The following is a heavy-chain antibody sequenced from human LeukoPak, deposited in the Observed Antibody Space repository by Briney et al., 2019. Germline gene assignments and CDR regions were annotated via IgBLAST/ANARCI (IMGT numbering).Heavy chain of an antibody. J-gene: IGHJ6*02. Sequence: GGSLRLSCAASGFTFSSYAMSWVRQAPGKGLEWVSAISGSGGSTYYADSVKGRFTISRDNSKNTLYLQMNSLRAEDTAVYYCAKGTVGYDFWSGHHYYYGMDVWGQGTTVTVSS. V-gene: IGHV3-23*01. CDR2: ISGSGGST. D-gene: IGHD3-3*01. CDR1: GFTFSSYA. CDR3: AKGTVGYDFWSGHHYYYGMDV.